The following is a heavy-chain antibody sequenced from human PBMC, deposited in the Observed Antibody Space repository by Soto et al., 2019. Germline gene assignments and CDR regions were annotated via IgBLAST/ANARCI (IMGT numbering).Heavy chain of an antibody. Sequence: QVQLVQSGAEVKKPGSSVKVSCKASGGTFSSYSISWVRQAPGQGLEWMGRIIPILGIANYAQKFQGRVTITADKSTSTAYMELSSLRSEDTAVYYCARDCSSTNCPRPGYWGQGTLVTVSS. CDR2: IIPILGIA. CDR1: GGTFSSYS. V-gene: IGHV1-69*08. CDR3: ARDCSSTNCPRPGY. J-gene: IGHJ4*02. D-gene: IGHD2-2*01.